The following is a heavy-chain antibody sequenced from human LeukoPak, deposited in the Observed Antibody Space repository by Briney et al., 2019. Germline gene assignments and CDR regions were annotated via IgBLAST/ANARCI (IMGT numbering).Heavy chain of an antibody. CDR1: GFTFSSYS. V-gene: IGHV3-21*01. CDR2: ISSSSSYI. CDR3: TRRITGPLGAFDL. Sequence: GGSLRLSCAASGFTFSSYSMNWVRQAPGKGLEWVSSISSSSSYIYYADSVKGRFTISRDNAKNSLYLQMNSLRAEDTAVYYCTRRITGPLGAFDLWGQGTMVTVSS. J-gene: IGHJ3*01. D-gene: IGHD1-14*01.